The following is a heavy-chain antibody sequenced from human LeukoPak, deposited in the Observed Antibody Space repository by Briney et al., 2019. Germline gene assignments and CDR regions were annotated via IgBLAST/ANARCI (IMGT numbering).Heavy chain of an antibody. Sequence: GASVKVSCKASGYTFTSYGISWVRQAPGQGLEWMGWISAYNGNTNYAQKLQGRVTMTTDTSTSTAYMELRSLRSDDTAVYYCARATPYDFWSGYLGRWDALDYWGQGTLVTVSS. V-gene: IGHV1-18*01. CDR2: ISAYNGNT. D-gene: IGHD3-3*01. CDR1: GYTFTSYG. J-gene: IGHJ4*02. CDR3: ARATPYDFWSGYLGRWDALDY.